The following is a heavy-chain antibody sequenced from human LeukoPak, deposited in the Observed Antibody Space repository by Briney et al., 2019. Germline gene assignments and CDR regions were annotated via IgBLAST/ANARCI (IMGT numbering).Heavy chain of an antibody. CDR1: GFTFSSYA. D-gene: IGHD6-6*01. CDR3: AKGGEQLVPNY. V-gene: IGHV3-23*01. J-gene: IGHJ4*02. CDR2: ISGSGST. Sequence: GGSLRLSCAASGFTFSSYAMSWVRQAPGKGLEWVSAISGSGSTYYADSVKGRFTISRDNSKNTLYLQMNSLRAEDTAVYYCAKGGEQLVPNYWGQGTLVTVSS.